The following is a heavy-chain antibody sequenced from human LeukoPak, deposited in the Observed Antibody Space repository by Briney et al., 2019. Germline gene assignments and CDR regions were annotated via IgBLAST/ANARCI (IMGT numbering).Heavy chain of an antibody. CDR3: ARDIIRGGSCYGIDY. V-gene: IGHV3-33*01. CDR2: IWYDGSNK. CDR1: GFTFSSYG. D-gene: IGHD2-15*01. Sequence: GGSLRLSCAASGFTFSSYGMHWVRQAPGKGLEWVAVIWYDGSNKYYADSVKGRFTISRDNSKNTLYLQMNSLRAEDTAVYYCARDIIRGGSCYGIDYWGQGTLVTVSS. J-gene: IGHJ4*02.